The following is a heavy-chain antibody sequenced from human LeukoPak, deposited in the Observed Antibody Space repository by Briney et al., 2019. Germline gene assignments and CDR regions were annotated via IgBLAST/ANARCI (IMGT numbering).Heavy chain of an antibody. Sequence: GGSLRLSGSASGFSFITYAMTWVRQAPGKGLEWVSALSASGGTTYYADSVKGRFTTSRDNSKNTLYLQMNSLRAEDTAVYYCAKLPREYCSSTSCPNWFDTWGQGTLVTVSS. CDR2: LSASGGTT. CDR1: GFSFITYA. V-gene: IGHV3-23*01. CDR3: AKLPREYCSSTSCPNWFDT. J-gene: IGHJ5*02. D-gene: IGHD2-2*01.